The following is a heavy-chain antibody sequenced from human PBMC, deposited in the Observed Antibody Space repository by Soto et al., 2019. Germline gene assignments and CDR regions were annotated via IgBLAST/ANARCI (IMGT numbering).Heavy chain of an antibody. V-gene: IGHV4-31*03. Sequence: SETLSLTCTVSGGSISSGGYYWSWIRQHPGKGLEWIGYIYYSGSTYYNPSLKSRVTISVDTSKNQFSLKLSSVTAADTAVYYCARAVWPPTGGAFDIWGQGTMVTVSS. CDR3: ARAVWPPTGGAFDI. J-gene: IGHJ3*02. CDR1: GGSISSGGYY. CDR2: IYYSGST. D-gene: IGHD4-17*01.